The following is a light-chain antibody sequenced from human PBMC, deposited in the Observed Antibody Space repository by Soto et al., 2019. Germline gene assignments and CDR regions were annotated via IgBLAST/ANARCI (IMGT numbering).Light chain of an antibody. J-gene: IGLJ1*01. Sequence: QSALTQPAFVSGSPGQSITISCTGTSSDIGAEYDVHWYQQLPGTAPKRLIYGDNNRPSGVPDRFSGSKSGTSASLAITGLQPEDEADYYCQSYDSSLTTFVFGTGTKVTV. CDR3: QSYDSSLTTFV. CDR1: SSDIGAEYD. CDR2: GDN. V-gene: IGLV1-40*01.